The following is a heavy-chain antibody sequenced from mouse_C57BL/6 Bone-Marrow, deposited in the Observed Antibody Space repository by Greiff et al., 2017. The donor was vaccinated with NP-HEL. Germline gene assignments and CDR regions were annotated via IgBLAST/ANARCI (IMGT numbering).Heavy chain of an antibody. J-gene: IGHJ1*03. V-gene: IGHV1-39*01. CDR2: INPNYGTT. CDR1: GYSFTDYN. CDR3: ARGRGLLWYFDV. D-gene: IGHD2-3*01. Sequence: EVKLMESGPELVKPGASVKISCKASGYSFTDYNMNWVKQSNGKSLEWIGVINPNYGTTSYNQKFKGKATLTVDQSSSTAYMQLNSLTSEDSAVYYCARGRGLLWYFDVWGTGTTVTVSS.